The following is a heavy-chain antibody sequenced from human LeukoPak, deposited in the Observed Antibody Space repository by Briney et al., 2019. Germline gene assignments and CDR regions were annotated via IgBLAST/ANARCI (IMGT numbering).Heavy chain of an antibody. CDR3: ARQEGLSGSYPDYYSMDV. CDR1: GGSIRSNSYY. V-gene: IGHV4-39*01. CDR2: IYYSGST. Sequence: PSETLSLTCIVSGGSIRSNSYYWGWIRQPPGRGLEWIGNIYYSGSTYYNPSLKSRVIISVDTSQNQFSLKLSSVTAADTAVYYCARQEGLSGSYPDYYSMDVWAEGPRSPSP. D-gene: IGHD1-26*01. J-gene: IGHJ6*02.